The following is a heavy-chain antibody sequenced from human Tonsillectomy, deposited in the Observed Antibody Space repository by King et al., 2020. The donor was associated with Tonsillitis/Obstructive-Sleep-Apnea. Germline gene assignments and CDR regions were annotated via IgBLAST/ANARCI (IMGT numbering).Heavy chain of an antibody. Sequence: VQLQQSGPGLVKPSQTLSLTCAISGDSVSSISAAWNWIRQSPSRGLEWLGRTYYRSTWYNDYAVSVKSRITINPDTSKNQFSLQRNSVTPEDTAVYYCARDQEGYYYGSGSYPNYFGWGAGDAFDIWGQGTMVTVSS. V-gene: IGHV6-1*01. J-gene: IGHJ3*02. CDR1: GDSVSSISAA. CDR3: ARDQEGYYYGSGSYPNYFGWGAGDAFDI. CDR2: TYYRSTWYN. D-gene: IGHD3-10*01.